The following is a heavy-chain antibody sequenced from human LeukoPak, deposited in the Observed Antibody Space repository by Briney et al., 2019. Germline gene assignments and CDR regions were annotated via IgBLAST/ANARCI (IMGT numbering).Heavy chain of an antibody. V-gene: IGHV4-39*01. J-gene: IGHJ4*02. D-gene: IGHD6-19*01. Sequence: PSETLSLTCTVSGGSISGSSYYWGWIRQPPGKGLEWIGNIYYSGGTYYNPSLKSRVTISVDTSKNQFSLKVSSVTAADTAVYYCARRVAATFDDWGQGTLVTVSS. CDR3: ARRVAATFDD. CDR1: GGSISGSSYY. CDR2: IYYSGGT.